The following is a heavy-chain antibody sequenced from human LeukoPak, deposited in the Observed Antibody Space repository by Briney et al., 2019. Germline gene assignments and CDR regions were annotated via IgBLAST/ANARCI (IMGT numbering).Heavy chain of an antibody. D-gene: IGHD6-13*01. Sequence: GSLRLSCAASGFTFSNAWMSWVRQAPGKGLEWIGEINHSGSSNYNPSLKSRVTISVDTSKNQFSLKMSSMTAADTAVYYCGRCPPFSTDSSDWRGLDGWGKGTTVTVSS. V-gene: IGHV4-34*01. CDR3: GRCPPFSTDSSDWRGLDG. J-gene: IGHJ6*04. CDR2: INHSGSS. CDR1: GFTFSNAW.